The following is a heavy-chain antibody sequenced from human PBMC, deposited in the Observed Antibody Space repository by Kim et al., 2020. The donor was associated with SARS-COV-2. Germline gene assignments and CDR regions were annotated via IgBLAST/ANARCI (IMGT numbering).Heavy chain of an antibody. J-gene: IGHJ6*02. CDR2: IYSGGST. D-gene: IGHD1-26*01. CDR1: GFTVSSNY. CDR3: HSTSAQWGLYYYYYGMDV. Sequence: GGSLRLSCAASGFTVSSNYMSWVRQAPGKGLEWVSVIYSGGSTYYADSVKGRFTISRDNSKNTLYLQMNSLRAEDTAVYYCHSTSAQWGLYYYYYGMDVWGQGTTVTVSS. V-gene: IGHV3-53*01.